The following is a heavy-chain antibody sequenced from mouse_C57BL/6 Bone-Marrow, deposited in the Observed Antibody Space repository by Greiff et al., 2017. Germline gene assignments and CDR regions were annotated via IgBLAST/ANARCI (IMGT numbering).Heavy chain of an antibody. CDR1: GYTFTDYN. Sequence: VQLQQSGPELVKPGASVKMSCKASGYTFTDYNMHWVKQSPGQSLEWIGYINPNNGGTSYNQKFKGKATLTVNTSSSTAYMELRSLTSEDSAVXYCGSSPDWFAYWGQGTLVTVSA. J-gene: IGHJ3*01. V-gene: IGHV1-22*01. D-gene: IGHD3-1*01. CDR3: GSSPDWFAY. CDR2: INPNNGGT.